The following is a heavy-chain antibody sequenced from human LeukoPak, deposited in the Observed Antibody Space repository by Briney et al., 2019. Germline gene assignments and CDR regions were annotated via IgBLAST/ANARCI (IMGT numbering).Heavy chain of an antibody. J-gene: IGHJ4*02. D-gene: IGHD1-26*01. CDR3: ATEGQEGVWDSLDY. CDR2: INPKSGDT. Sequence: GASVKVSCKASGYTFSAYYMHWVRQAPGQGLEWMGWINPKSGDTNYAQKFQGRVTMTRDTSISTAYMELSRLRSDDTAIYYCATEGQEGVWDSLDYWGQGTLVTVSS. V-gene: IGHV1-2*02. CDR1: GYTFSAYY.